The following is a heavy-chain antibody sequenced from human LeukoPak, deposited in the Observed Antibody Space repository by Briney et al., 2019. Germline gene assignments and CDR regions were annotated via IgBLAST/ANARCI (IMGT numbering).Heavy chain of an antibody. CDR1: GFTFSSYG. V-gene: IGHV3-30*02. CDR3: ANPLGYCSSTSCYTSGY. CDR2: IRYDGSNK. J-gene: IGHJ4*02. D-gene: IGHD2-2*02. Sequence: PGGSLRLSCAASGFTFSSYGMHWVRQAPGKGLEWVAFIRYDGSNKYYADSVKGRFTISRDNSKNTLYLQMNSLRAEDTAVYYCANPLGYCSSTSCYTSGYWGQGTLVTVSS.